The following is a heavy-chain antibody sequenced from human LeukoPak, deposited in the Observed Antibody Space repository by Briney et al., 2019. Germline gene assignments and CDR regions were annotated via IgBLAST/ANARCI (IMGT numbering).Heavy chain of an antibody. J-gene: IGHJ5*02. Sequence: GGSLRLSCAASGFTFSNQWMSWARRPPGKGLEWVANIKKDGSEKYYVDSVKGRFTISRDNSKDTLYLQMNSLRAEDTAVYYCARGRNIVVVPAAMSGWFDPWGQGTLVTVSS. CDR1: GFTFSNQW. CDR3: ARGRNIVVVPAAMSGWFDP. V-gene: IGHV3-7*01. D-gene: IGHD2-2*01. CDR2: IKKDGSEK.